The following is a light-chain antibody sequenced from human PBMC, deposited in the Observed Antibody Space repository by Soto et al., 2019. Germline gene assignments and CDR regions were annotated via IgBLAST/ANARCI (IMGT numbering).Light chain of an antibody. Sequence: EIVLTQSPGTLSLSPGERATLSCRASQSVSSSYLAWYQQKPGQAPRLLIYGASSRATGIPDRFSGSVSGTDFALTISRLEPEDFAVYYRQPYGSSPYTFVQGTKLEIK. V-gene: IGKV3-20*01. CDR2: GAS. J-gene: IGKJ2*01. CDR1: QSVSSSY. CDR3: QPYGSSPYT.